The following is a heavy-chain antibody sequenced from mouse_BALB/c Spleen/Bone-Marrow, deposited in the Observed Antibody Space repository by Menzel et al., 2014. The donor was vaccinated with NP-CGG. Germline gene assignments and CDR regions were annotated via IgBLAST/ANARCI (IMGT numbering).Heavy chain of an antibody. Sequence: QVQLKQSGPGLGAPSQSLSITCTVSGFSLTGYGVSWVRPPPGKGLEWLGMIWGDGSTDYNSALKSRLSISKDNSKSQVFLKMNSLQTDDTARYYCARDSFLITRALDYWGQGTSVTVSS. J-gene: IGHJ4*01. D-gene: IGHD2-4*01. CDR2: IWGDGST. CDR3: ARDSFLITRALDY. CDR1: GFSLTGYG. V-gene: IGHV2-6-7*01.